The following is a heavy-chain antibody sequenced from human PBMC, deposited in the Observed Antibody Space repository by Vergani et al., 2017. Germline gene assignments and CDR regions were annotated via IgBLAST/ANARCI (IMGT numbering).Heavy chain of an antibody. J-gene: IGHJ2*01. D-gene: IGHD3-16*01. CDR3: ASGKYYSDSTSHFRGRYFDV. CDR1: GSSMSSRNYY. Sequence: QLQLQESGPGLVKPSETLSLTCTVSGSSMSSRNYYWNWIRQPPGKELECIGSVYYSGSTYYNPSLKSRVTISVDTSKNRFFLKLTSVTAADTAVYYCASGKYYSDSTSHFRGRYFDVWGRGTLVTVPS. V-gene: IGHV4-39*01. CDR2: VYYSGST.